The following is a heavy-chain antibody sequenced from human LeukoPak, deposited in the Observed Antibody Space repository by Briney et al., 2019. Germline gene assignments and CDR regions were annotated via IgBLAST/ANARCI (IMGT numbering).Heavy chain of an antibody. D-gene: IGHD6-19*01. Sequence: PSETLSLTCTVSGGSIGSYYWSWIRQPPGKGLEWSGYIYYSGSTNYNPSLKSRVIISVDTSKNQFSLKLSSVTAADTAVYYCARRIAVAGPFDYWGQGTLVTVSS. V-gene: IGHV4-59*08. CDR3: ARRIAVAGPFDY. J-gene: IGHJ4*02. CDR2: IYYSGST. CDR1: GGSIGSYY.